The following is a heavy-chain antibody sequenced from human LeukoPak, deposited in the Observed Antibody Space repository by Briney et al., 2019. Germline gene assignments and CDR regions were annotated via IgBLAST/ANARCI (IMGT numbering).Heavy chain of an antibody. Sequence: SETLSLTCTVSGGSISSSSYYWGWIRQPPGKGLEWIGSIYYSGSTYYNPSLKSRATISVDTSKNQFSLKLSSVTAADTAVYYCASHPRSTYYYDSSGSKSPLFDYWGQGTLVTVSS. CDR1: GGSISSSSYY. D-gene: IGHD3-22*01. J-gene: IGHJ4*02. CDR3: ASHPRSTYYYDSSGSKSPLFDY. CDR2: IYYSGST. V-gene: IGHV4-39*07.